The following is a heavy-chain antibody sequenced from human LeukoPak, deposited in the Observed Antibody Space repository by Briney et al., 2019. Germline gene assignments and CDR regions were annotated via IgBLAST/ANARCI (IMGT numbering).Heavy chain of an antibody. J-gene: IGHJ6*02. CDR1: GFTVSSNY. V-gene: IGHV3-66*01. Sequence: GGSLRLSCAASGFTVSSNYMSWVRQAPGKGLEWVSVIYSGGSTYYADSVKGRFTSSRDNSKNTLYLQMNSLRAEDTAVYYCAREVTTIYYYYGMDVWDQGTTVTVSS. D-gene: IGHD4-11*01. CDR3: AREVTTIYYYYGMDV. CDR2: IYSGGST.